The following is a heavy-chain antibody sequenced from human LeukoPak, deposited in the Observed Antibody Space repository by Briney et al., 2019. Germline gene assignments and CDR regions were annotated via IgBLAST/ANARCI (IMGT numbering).Heavy chain of an antibody. D-gene: IGHD3-22*01. CDR2: IIPIFGTA. Sequence: GASVKVSCKASGGTFSSYAISWVRQAPGQGLEWMGGIIPIFGTANYAQKFQGRVTITADESTSTAYMELSSLRSEDTAVYYCARGYYDSSGYPALYYWGQGTLVTVSS. J-gene: IGHJ4*02. CDR1: GGTFSSYA. CDR3: ARGYYDSSGYPALYY. V-gene: IGHV1-69*13.